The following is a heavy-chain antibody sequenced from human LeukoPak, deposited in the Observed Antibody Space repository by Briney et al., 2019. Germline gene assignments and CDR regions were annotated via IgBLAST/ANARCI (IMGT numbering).Heavy chain of an antibody. D-gene: IGHD6-13*01. J-gene: IGHJ5*02. CDR3: AKSNSWYRWFDP. CDR1: GGSISGISYY. V-gene: IGHV4-39*01. Sequence: SETLSLTCTVSGGSISGISYYWGWIRQPPGKGLEWIVVIYYSGSTYYNPSLKSRVTISVDTSKNQISLKLSSVTAADTAVYYCAKSNSWYRWFDPWGQGTLVTVSS. CDR2: IYYSGST.